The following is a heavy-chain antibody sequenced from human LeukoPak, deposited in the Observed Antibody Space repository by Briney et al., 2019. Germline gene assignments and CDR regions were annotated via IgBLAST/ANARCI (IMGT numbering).Heavy chain of an antibody. J-gene: IGHJ4*02. Sequence: PGGSLRLSCVASGFTFTSYGLHWVRQAPGKGLEWVAFISYDGNDKYYGHSVKGRFTISRDNSKNSLYLQLNSLRPEDTAVYYCAKISGYYPFDYWGQGTLVTVSS. CDR1: GFTFTSYG. D-gene: IGHD3-22*01. CDR2: ISYDGNDK. CDR3: AKISGYYPFDY. V-gene: IGHV3-30*18.